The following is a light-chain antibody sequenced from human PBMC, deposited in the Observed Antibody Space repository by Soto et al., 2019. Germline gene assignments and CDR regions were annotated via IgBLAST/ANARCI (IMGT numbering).Light chain of an antibody. CDR1: ETVNSN. Sequence: EVVMTQSPATLSVSPGERATLSCRASETVNSNLAWYQQKPGQAPRLLIYTISTRATGIPARFSGSGSGTEFTLTISSLQSEDFGVYYCQQYNKWWTFGQGTKVDIK. V-gene: IGKV3-15*01. CDR3: QQYNKWWT. CDR2: TIS. J-gene: IGKJ1*01.